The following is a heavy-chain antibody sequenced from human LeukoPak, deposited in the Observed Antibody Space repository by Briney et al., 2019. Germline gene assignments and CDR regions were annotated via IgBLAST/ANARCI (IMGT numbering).Heavy chain of an antibody. V-gene: IGHV1-69*05. CDR1: GGTFSSYA. CDR2: IIPIFGTA. CDR3: ARESDGYNRGGDFDY. J-gene: IGHJ4*02. D-gene: IGHD5-24*01. Sequence: VASVKVSCKASGGTFSSYAISWVRQAPGRGLEWMGGIIPIFGTANYAQKFQGRVTITTDESTSTAYMELSSLRSEDTAVYYCARESDGYNRGGDFDYWGQGTLVTVSS.